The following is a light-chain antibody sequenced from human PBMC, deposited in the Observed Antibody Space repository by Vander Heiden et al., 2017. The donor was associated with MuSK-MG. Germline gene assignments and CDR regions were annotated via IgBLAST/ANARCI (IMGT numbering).Light chain of an antibody. Sequence: IVLTQSPGTLSLSPGERATLSCRASQSVSSSYLAWYQQKPGQAPRLLIYGASSMATGIPDRFSASGSGTDFTLTISRLEPEDFAVYYCQQDGSSSTFGQGTKVEIK. J-gene: IGKJ1*01. CDR3: QQDGSSST. V-gene: IGKV3-20*01. CDR1: QSVSSSY. CDR2: GAS.